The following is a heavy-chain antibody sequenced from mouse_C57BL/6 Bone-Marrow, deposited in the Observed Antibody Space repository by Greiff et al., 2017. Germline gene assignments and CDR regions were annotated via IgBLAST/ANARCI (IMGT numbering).Heavy chain of an antibody. Sequence: VQLQQSGAELAKPGASVKLSCKASGYTFTSYWMHWVKQRPGQGLEWIGYINPSSGYTKYNQKFKDKATLTADTSSSTAYMQLSSLTYEDSAVYYCARRDLPRGFAYWGQGTLVTVSA. CDR3: ARRDLPRGFAY. CDR1: GYTFTSYW. J-gene: IGHJ3*01. V-gene: IGHV1-7*01. CDR2: INPSSGYT.